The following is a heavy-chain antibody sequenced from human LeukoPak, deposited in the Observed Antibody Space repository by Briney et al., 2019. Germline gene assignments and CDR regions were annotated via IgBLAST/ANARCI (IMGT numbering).Heavy chain of an antibody. CDR1: GGSFSGYY. V-gene: IGHV4-34*01. Sequence: NTSETLSLTCAVYGGSFSGYYWSWIRQPPGKGLEWIGEINHSGSTNYNPSLKSRVTISVDTSKNQISLKLSSVTAADTAVYYCARATRYSSGWSRYYFDYWGQGTLVTVSS. CDR3: ARATRYSSGWSRYYFDY. D-gene: IGHD6-19*01. J-gene: IGHJ4*02. CDR2: INHSGST.